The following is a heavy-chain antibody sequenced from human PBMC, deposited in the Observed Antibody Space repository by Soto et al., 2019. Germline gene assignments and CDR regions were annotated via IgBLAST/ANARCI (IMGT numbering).Heavy chain of an antibody. D-gene: IGHD3-3*01. CDR3: ARDQGVVTAYYYYGMDV. CDR2: IIPIFGTA. CDR1: GCTFGSYA. J-gene: IGHJ6*01. V-gene: IGHV1-69*06. Sequence: ASVKVSCKASGCTFGSYAISWVRQAPGQGLEWMGGIIPIFGTANYAQKFQGRVTITADKSTSTAYMELSSLRSEDTAVYYCARDQGVVTAYYYYGMDVWGQGTTVPVSS.